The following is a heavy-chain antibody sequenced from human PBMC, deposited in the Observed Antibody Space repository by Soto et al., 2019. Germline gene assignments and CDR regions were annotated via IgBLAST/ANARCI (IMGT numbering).Heavy chain of an antibody. CDR2: IIPIFGTA. Sequence: ASVKVSCKASGGTFSSYAISWVRQAPGQGLEWMGGIIPIFGTANYAQKFQGRVTITADESTSTAYMELSSLRSEDTAVYYCARVKRKILVPAAIGYYYGMDVWGQGTTVTVSS. J-gene: IGHJ6*02. CDR3: ARVKRKILVPAAIGYYYGMDV. CDR1: GGTFSSYA. V-gene: IGHV1-69*13. D-gene: IGHD2-2*01.